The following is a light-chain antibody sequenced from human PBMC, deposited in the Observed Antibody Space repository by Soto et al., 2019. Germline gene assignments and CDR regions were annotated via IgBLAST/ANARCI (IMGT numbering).Light chain of an antibody. V-gene: IGKV3-15*01. CDR3: QQYNLRPPYT. CDR2: DTS. J-gene: IGKJ2*01. Sequence: EIVLTQSPATLSVSPGERVTLSCRASQSVSINLAWYQQKPGQAPRLLISDTSTRATGIPARFSGSGFATGFTPTISSLQSEDFAVYYCQQYNLRPPYTFGQGTKLEIK. CDR1: QSVSIN.